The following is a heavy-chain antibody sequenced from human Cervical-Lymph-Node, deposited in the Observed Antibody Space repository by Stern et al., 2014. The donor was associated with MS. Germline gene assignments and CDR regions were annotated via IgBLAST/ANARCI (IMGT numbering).Heavy chain of an antibody. V-gene: IGHV2-26*01. CDR2: LFLNDAR. J-gene: IGHJ4*02. Sequence: QGTLRESGPVLVKPTETLMLTCTVSGFSLSNGRMGVSWIRQPPGKALEWLAHLFLNDARSYSTSLKRRPSNSKDTSRSQVVLTMTNMDPVDTATYFCALILYDGAYRGDYWGQGILVTVSS. CDR1: GFSLSNGRMG. D-gene: IGHD3-10*01. CDR3: ALILYDGAYRGDY.